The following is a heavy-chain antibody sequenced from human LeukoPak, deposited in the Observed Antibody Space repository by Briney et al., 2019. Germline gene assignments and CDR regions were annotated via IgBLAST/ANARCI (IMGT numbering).Heavy chain of an antibody. CDR1: DFTFTSYG. Sequence: GGTLRLSCAASDFTFTSYGMSWVRQAPGKGLEWVSAISGSGGSTYYADSVKGRFTISRDNSKNTLYLQMNSLRAEDTAVYYCAKGMMGYDGPYYFDYWGQGTLVTVSS. D-gene: IGHD5-12*01. V-gene: IGHV3-23*01. J-gene: IGHJ4*02. CDR2: ISGSGGST. CDR3: AKGMMGYDGPYYFDY.